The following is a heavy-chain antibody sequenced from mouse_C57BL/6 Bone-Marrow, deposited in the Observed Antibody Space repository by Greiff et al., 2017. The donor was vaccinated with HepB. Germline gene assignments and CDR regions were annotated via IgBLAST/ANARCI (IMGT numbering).Heavy chain of an antibody. CDR2: ISYDGSN. Sequence: EVKLQESGPGLVKPSQSLSLTCSVTGYSITSGYYWHWIRQFPGNKLAWMGYISYDGSNNYNPSLKNRISITRDTSKNQFFLKLNSVTTEDTATYYCARDDYVFDYWGQGTTLTVSS. CDR3: ARDDYVFDY. CDR1: GYSITSGYY. V-gene: IGHV3-6*01. D-gene: IGHD2-4*01. J-gene: IGHJ2*01.